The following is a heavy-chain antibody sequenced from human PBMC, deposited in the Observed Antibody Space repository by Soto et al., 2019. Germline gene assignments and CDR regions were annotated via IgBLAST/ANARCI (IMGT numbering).Heavy chain of an antibody. D-gene: IGHD3-10*01. CDR2: IIPILGIA. J-gene: IGHJ4*02. Sequence: ASVKVSCKASGGTFSSYTISWVRQAPGQGLEWMGRIIPILGIANYAQKFQGRVTITADKSTSTAYMELSSLRSEYTAVYYCARDMVRGVSFFDYWGQGTLVTVSS. V-gene: IGHV1-69*04. CDR3: ARDMVRGVSFFDY. CDR1: GGTFSSYT.